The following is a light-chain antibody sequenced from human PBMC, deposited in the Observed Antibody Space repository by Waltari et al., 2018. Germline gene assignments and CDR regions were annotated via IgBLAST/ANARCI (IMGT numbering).Light chain of an antibody. Sequence: QSALTPPRSVSGSPGPSVAIPSTGTISVVGGHTYVSWYQQHPGKAPKLMIYDVTKRPSGVPDRFSGSKSGNTASLTISGLQADDEADYYCCSYAGPFGGGTKLTVL. CDR1: ISVVGGHTY. CDR2: DVT. CDR3: CSYAGP. J-gene: IGLJ2*01. V-gene: IGLV2-11*01.